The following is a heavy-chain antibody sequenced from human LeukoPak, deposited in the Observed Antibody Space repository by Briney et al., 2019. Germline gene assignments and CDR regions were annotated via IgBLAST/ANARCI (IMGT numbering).Heavy chain of an antibody. D-gene: IGHD2-15*01. CDR1: GGTFISYA. CDR3: ATWGGGQGAGSGGSWYPAFDI. V-gene: IGHV1-69*13. CDR2: IIPIFGTA. J-gene: IGHJ3*02. Sequence: ASVKVSCKASGGTFISYAISWVRQAPGQGLEWMGGIIPIFGTANYAQKFQGRVTITANESTSTAYMELGSLRSEDTAVYYCATWGGGQGAGSGGSWYPAFDIWGQGTMVTVSS.